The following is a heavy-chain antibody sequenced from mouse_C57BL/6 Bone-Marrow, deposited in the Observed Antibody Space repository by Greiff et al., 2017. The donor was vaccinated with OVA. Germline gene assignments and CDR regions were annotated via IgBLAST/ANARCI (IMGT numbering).Heavy chain of an antibody. J-gene: IGHJ3*01. CDR2: ISYDGSN. D-gene: IGHD1-1*01. CDR3: ARDSPYYYGSSFAY. Sequence: EVKLQESGPGLVKPSQSLSLTCSVTGYSITSGYYWNWIRQFPGNKLEWMGYISYDGSNNYNPSLKNRISITRDTSKNQFFLKLNSVTTEDTATYYCARDSPYYYGSSFAYWGQGTLVTVSA. V-gene: IGHV3-6*01. CDR1: GYSITSGYY.